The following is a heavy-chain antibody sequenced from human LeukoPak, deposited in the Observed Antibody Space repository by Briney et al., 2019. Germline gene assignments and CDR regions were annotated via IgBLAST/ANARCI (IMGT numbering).Heavy chain of an antibody. J-gene: IGHJ4*02. D-gene: IGHD6-6*01. CDR2: INHSGST. CDR1: GGSFSGYY. V-gene: IGHV4-34*01. Sequence: SETLSLTCAVYGGSFSGYYWSWIRQPPGKGLEWIGEINHSGSTNYNPSLKSRVTISVDTSKNQFSLKLSSVTAADTAVYYCASKGTAARHFDYWGQGTLVTVSS. CDR3: ASKGTAARHFDY.